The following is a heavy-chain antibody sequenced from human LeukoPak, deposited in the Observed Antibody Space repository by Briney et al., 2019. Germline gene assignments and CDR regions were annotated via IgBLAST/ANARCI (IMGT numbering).Heavy chain of an antibody. V-gene: IGHV3-23*01. Sequence: PGGSLRLSCAASGFTFSSYAMSWVRQAPGKGLERVSTISGSGGSTYYADSVKGRFTISRDNSKNTLYLQMNSLRAEDTAVYYCAKLSGYTYGPFDYWGQGTLVTVSS. CDR3: AKLSGYTYGPFDY. CDR2: ISGSGGST. CDR1: GFTFSSYA. J-gene: IGHJ4*02. D-gene: IGHD5-18*01.